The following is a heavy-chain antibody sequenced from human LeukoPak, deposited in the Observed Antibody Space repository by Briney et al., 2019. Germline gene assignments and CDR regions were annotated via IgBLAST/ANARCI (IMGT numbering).Heavy chain of an antibody. D-gene: IGHD4-11*01. J-gene: IGHJ4*02. V-gene: IGHV3-23*01. CDR3: AMLASQYLTSWFDY. CDR2: ISVTGRDT. Sequence: QAGGSLRLSCATSGFTFSSAAMAWVRQAPGKGQDWVSTISVTGRDTNYADSVRGRFTISRDNSKNTLYLQLNSLRAEDTAVYYCAMLASQYLTSWFDYWGQGTLVTVSS. CDR1: GFTFSSAA.